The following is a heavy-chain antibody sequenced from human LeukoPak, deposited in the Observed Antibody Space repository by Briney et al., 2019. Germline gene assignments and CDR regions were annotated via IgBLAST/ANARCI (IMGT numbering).Heavy chain of an antibody. Sequence: GGSLRLSCAVSGFTFSNYAMNWVRQAPGKGLEWVSSISSSSSYIYYADSVKGRFTISRDNAKNSLYLQMNSLRAEDTAVYYCARTLAAAGYYYYYYGMDVWGQGTTVTVSS. CDR3: ARTLAAAGYYYYYYGMDV. J-gene: IGHJ6*02. D-gene: IGHD6-13*01. V-gene: IGHV3-21*01. CDR2: ISSSSSYI. CDR1: GFTFSNYA.